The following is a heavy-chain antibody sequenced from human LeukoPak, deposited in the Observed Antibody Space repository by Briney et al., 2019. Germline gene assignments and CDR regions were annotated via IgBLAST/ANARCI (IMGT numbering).Heavy chain of an antibody. CDR2: ISRSSSHI. CDR3: ASYSGSYPYYFVY. CDR1: GFTFSSYS. Sequence: GGSLRLSCAASGFTFSSYSMNWVRQAPGKGLEWVSSISRSSSHIYYADSVKGRFTISRDNAKNSLYLQMNSLRAEDTAVYYCASYSGSYPYYFVYWGQGTLVTVSS. D-gene: IGHD1-26*01. J-gene: IGHJ4*02. V-gene: IGHV3-21*01.